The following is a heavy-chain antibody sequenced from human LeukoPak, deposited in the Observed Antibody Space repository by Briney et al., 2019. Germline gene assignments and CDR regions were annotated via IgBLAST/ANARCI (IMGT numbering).Heavy chain of an antibody. D-gene: IGHD5-12*01. CDR2: ISAYNGNT. V-gene: IGHV1-18*01. J-gene: IGHJ4*02. Sequence: GASVKVSCKASGYTFTSYGISCVRQAPGQGLEWMGWISAYNGNTDYAQKLQSRVTMTTDTSTSTAYMELRSMRCDDTAVYYCARDLSGYDFFDYWGQGTLVTVSS. CDR1: GYTFTSYG. CDR3: ARDLSGYDFFDY.